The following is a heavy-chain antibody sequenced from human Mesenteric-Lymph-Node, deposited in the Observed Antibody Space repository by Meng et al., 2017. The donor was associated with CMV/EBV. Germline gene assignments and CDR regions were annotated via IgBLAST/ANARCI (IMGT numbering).Heavy chain of an antibody. V-gene: IGHV3-30*19. CDR2: ISYDGSNK. CDR1: GFTFSNYG. J-gene: IGHJ4*02. Sequence: GESLKISCAASGFTFSNYGMHWVRQAPGKGLEWVAVISYDGSNKYYADSVKGRFTISRDNSKNTLYLQMNSLRAEDTAVYYCARDRLGYCSGGSCYGLDYWGQGTLVTVSS. D-gene: IGHD2-15*01. CDR3: ARDRLGYCSGGSCYGLDY.